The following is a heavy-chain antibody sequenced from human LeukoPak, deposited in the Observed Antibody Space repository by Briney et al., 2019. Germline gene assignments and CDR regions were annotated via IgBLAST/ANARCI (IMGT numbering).Heavy chain of an antibody. CDR3: ARERGYDFWSGYSGGYFDY. D-gene: IGHD3-3*01. V-gene: IGHV1-69*05. Sequence: SVKVSCKASGGTFSSYAISWVRQAPGQGLEWMGGIIPIFGTANYAQKFQGRVTITTDESTSTAYMELSSLRSEDTAVHYCARERGYDFWSGYSGGYFDYWGQGTQVTVSS. CDR2: IIPIFGTA. J-gene: IGHJ4*02. CDR1: GGTFSSYA.